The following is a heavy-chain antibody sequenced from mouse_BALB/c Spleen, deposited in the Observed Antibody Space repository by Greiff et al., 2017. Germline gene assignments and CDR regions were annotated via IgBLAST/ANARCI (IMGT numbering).Heavy chain of an antibody. CDR2: IYPGNSDT. Sequence: VQLKQSGTVLARPGASVKMSCKASGYTFTSYWMHWVKQRPGQGLEWIGAIYPGNSDTSYNQKFKGKAILTAVTSTSTAYMELSSLTNEDSAVYYCKGTAFAYWGQGTLVTVSA. CDR3: KGTAFAY. V-gene: IGHV1-5*01. CDR1: GYTFTSYW. D-gene: IGHD4-1*01. J-gene: IGHJ3*01.